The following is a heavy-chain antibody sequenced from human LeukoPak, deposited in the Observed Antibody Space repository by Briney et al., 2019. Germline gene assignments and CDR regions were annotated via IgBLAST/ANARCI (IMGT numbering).Heavy chain of an antibody. Sequence: PGGSLRLSCAASGFTFSACSMNWVRQAPGKGLEWVSVISSDSAYIYYADSVKGRFTISRDNAKNSLFLYMSSLTAEGTAVYYCARDYTGWSRDYWGQGTLVTVSS. CDR2: ISSDSAYI. V-gene: IGHV3-21*01. D-gene: IGHD3-16*01. CDR3: ARDYTGWSRDY. J-gene: IGHJ4*02. CDR1: GFTFSACS.